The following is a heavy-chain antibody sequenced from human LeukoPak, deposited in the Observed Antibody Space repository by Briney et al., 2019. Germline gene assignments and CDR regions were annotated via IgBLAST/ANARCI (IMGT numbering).Heavy chain of an antibody. V-gene: IGHV4-34*01. CDR3: AREMRDFWSGYYRFGD. CDR2: INHSGST. Sequence: SETLSLTCAVYGGSFSGYYWSWIRQPPGKGLEWIGEINHSGSTNYNPSLKSRVTISVDTSKNQFSLKLSSVTAADTAVYYCAREMRDFWSGYYRFGDWGQGTLVTVSS. J-gene: IGHJ4*02. D-gene: IGHD3-3*01. CDR1: GGSFSGYY.